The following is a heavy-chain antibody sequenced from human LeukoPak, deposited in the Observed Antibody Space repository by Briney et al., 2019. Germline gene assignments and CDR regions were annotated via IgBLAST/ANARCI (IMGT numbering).Heavy chain of an antibody. CDR2: IYTSGST. CDR3: ARLKFSYGHQFFDY. D-gene: IGHD5-18*01. J-gene: IGHJ4*02. Sequence: SETLSFTCTVSGGSISSYYWSWIRQPPGKGLEWIGYIYTSGSTNYNPSLKSRVTISVDTSKNQFSLKLSSVTAADTAVYYCARLKFSYGHQFFDYSGQGTLVTVFS. V-gene: IGHV4-4*09. CDR1: GGSISSYY.